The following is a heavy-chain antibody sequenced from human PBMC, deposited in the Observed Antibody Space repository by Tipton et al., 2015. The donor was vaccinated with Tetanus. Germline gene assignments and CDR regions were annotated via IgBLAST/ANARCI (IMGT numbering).Heavy chain of an antibody. V-gene: IGHV4-59*01. CDR1: GGSITKDY. CDR2: ISHSGSP. Sequence: TLSLTCNVSGGSITKDYWSWIRQSPGKTLEWIGYISHSGSPNYNPSLKSRVAISVDTSKNQFSLKLSSVTAADTAVYYCARGTGDYWGQGTLVTVSS. J-gene: IGHJ4*02. D-gene: IGHD1-14*01. CDR3: ARGTGDY.